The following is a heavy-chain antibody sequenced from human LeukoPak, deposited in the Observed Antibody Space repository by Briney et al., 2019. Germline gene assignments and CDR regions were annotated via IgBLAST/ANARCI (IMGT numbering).Heavy chain of an antibody. J-gene: IGHJ4*02. CDR2: INPYTGET. Sequence: ASVKVSCKASGYTFTSYYMHWVRQAPGQGLEWMGWINPYTGETKYAQNFQGRVSMTRDTSITTAYMDLSSLTSDDTAVYFCAREGPDRGSQTADYWGQGTLVTVSS. CDR1: GYTFTSYY. D-gene: IGHD2-21*02. V-gene: IGHV1-2*02. CDR3: AREGPDRGSQTADY.